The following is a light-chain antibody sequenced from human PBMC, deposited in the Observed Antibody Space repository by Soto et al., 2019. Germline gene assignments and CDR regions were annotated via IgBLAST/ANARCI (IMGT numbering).Light chain of an antibody. V-gene: IGKV1-5*03. CDR1: QSISSW. CDR2: KAS. Sequence: DIQMTQSPSTLSASVADRVTITCRVSQSISSWLAWYQQKPGKAPKLLIYKASNLESGVPSRCSGSGSGREISLTISSLQPDEFATYYGHQYNSYSYTFGQGTKVEIK. J-gene: IGKJ1*01. CDR3: HQYNSYSYT.